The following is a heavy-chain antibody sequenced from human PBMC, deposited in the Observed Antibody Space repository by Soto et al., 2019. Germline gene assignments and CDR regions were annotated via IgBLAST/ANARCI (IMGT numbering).Heavy chain of an antibody. V-gene: IGHV1-18*04. D-gene: IGHD3-3*01. CDR2: ISPYNGNT. CDR3: CRDFGSEFSASGAVFDY. CDR1: GYFFTSYG. J-gene: IGHJ4*02. Sequence: ASVKVSCKASGYFFTSYGISWVRQAPGQGLEWMGWISPYNGNTKYAQNFQGRVTMTTYTSTYTAYMELRSLRSDDPVVYYCCRDFGSEFSASGAVFDYWGQGTLVTVSS.